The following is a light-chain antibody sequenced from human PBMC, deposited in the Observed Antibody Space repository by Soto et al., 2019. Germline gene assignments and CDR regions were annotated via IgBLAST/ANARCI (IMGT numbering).Light chain of an antibody. CDR1: SSDVGSYNY. Sequence: QSALTQPPSASGSPGQSVTISCTGTSSDVGSYNYVSWYQHHPGKAPKLIIYDVSKRPSGVPDRFSGSKSANTASLTVSGLQAEDEADYYCSSYAGSNNLVFGGGTKLTVL. CDR3: SSYAGSNNLV. CDR2: DVS. V-gene: IGLV2-8*01. J-gene: IGLJ3*02.